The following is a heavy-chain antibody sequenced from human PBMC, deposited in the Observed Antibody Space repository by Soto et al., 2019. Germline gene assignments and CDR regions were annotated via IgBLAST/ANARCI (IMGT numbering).Heavy chain of an antibody. V-gene: IGHV1-3*01. CDR1: GYTFTSYG. D-gene: IGHD1-1*01. Sequence: ASVKVSCKASGYTFTSYGMNWVRQAPGRGLEWMGWINPGNGNTKYSQKFQGRVIIERDTSASTAYMELRSLRSDDTAVYYCARANWQPPYYCHGMDVWGQGTTVTVSS. J-gene: IGHJ6*02. CDR2: INPGNGNT. CDR3: ARANWQPPYYCHGMDV.